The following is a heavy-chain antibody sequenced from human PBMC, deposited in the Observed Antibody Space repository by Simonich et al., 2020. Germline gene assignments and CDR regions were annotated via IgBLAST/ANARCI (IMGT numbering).Heavy chain of an antibody. CDR3: ARANERDY. D-gene: IGHD1-1*01. CDR2: ISSSSSYI. CDR1: GFTFSSYS. Sequence: EVQLVESGGGLVKPGGSLRLSCAASGFTFSSYSMNWVRQAPGKGREGVASISSSSSYIYGADSVKGRFTISRDNAKNSLYLQMNSLRAEDTAVYYCARANERDYWGQGTLVTVSS. V-gene: IGHV3-21*01. J-gene: IGHJ4*02.